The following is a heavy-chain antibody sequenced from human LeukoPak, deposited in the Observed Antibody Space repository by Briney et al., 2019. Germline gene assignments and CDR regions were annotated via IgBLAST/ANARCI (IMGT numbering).Heavy chain of an antibody. V-gene: IGHV4-39*07. D-gene: IGHD6-13*01. CDR2: IYYSGST. J-gene: IGHJ4*02. Sequence: SIYYSGSTYYNPSLKSRVTISVDTSKNQFSLKLSSVTAADTAVYYCARRAIIAAASYYFDYWGQGTLVTVSS. CDR3: ARRAIIAAASYYFDY.